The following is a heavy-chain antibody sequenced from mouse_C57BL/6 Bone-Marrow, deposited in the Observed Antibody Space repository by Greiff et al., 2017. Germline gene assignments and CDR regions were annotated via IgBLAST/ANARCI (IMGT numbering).Heavy chain of an antibody. CDR1: GYTFTSYG. V-gene: IGHV1-81*01. CDR3: AVRAWVAY. Sequence: QVQLQQSGAELARPGASVKLSCKASGYTFTSYGISWVKQRTGQGLEWIGEIYPRSGNTYYNEKFKGKATLTADKSSSTAYMELRSLTSEDSAVYFCAVRAWVAYWGQGTLVTVSA. CDR2: IYPRSGNT. J-gene: IGHJ3*01.